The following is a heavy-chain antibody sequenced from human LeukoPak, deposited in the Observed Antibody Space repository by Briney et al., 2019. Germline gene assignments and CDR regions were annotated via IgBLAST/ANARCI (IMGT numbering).Heavy chain of an antibody. Sequence: SVKVSCKASGGTFSSYAISWVRQAPGQGLEWMGGIIPIFGTANYAQKFQGRVTITADESTSTAYMELSSLRSEDTAVYYCARGGIVVVPAAMGWFDPWGQGTLVTVSS. CDR2: IIPIFGTA. V-gene: IGHV1-69*13. CDR1: GGTFSSYA. J-gene: IGHJ5*02. D-gene: IGHD2-2*01. CDR3: ARGGIVVVPAAMGWFDP.